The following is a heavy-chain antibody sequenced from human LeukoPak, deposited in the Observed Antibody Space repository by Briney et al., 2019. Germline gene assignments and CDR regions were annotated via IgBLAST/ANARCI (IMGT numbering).Heavy chain of an antibody. V-gene: IGHV3-23*01. D-gene: IGHD3-16*02. J-gene: IGHJ4*02. CDR2: ISGSGGST. CDR1: GFTFSSYA. CDR3: AREGYDYVWGSYRFDY. Sequence: PGGSLRLSCAASGFTFSSYAMSWVRQAPGKGLEWVSAISGSGGSTYYADSVKGRFTISRDNAKNSLYLQMNSLRAEDTAVYYCAREGYDYVWGSYRFDYWGQGTLVTVSS.